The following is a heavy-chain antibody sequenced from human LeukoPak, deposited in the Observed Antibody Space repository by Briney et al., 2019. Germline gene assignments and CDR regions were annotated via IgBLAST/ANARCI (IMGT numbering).Heavy chain of an antibody. Sequence: SETLSLTCSISGGSISFYDWSWIRQPAGKGLEWIGRIYTSGNSNYNPSLKSRVTMSVDTSNNQFSLKLTSVTAADTAVYYCAKIGGLAFDYWGQGALVTVSS. CDR1: GGSISFYD. CDR3: AKIGGLAFDY. D-gene: IGHD2-15*01. J-gene: IGHJ4*02. V-gene: IGHV4-4*07. CDR2: IYTSGNS.